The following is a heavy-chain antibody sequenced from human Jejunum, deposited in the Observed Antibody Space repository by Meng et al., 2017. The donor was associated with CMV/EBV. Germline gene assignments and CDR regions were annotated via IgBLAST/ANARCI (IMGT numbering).Heavy chain of an antibody. D-gene: IGHD1-1*01. Sequence: TVSFASLSHSFWGWLRQPPGRPLEWIGYMCYSGSTHYAPSLQSRVTISLDTSRTQLSLKLSSVTAADTAVYYCARGTFDRRNGMDVWGQGTTVTVSS. V-gene: IGHV4-59*13. CDR3: ARGTFDRRNGMDV. J-gene: IGHJ6*02. CDR1: FASLSHSF. CDR2: MCYSGST.